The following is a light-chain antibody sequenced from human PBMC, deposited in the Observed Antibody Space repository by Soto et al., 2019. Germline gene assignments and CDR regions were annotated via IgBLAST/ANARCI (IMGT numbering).Light chain of an antibody. CDR1: QPLPNFY. CDR3: QRYGSSPEYT. CDR2: DAS. V-gene: IGKV3-20*01. J-gene: IGKJ2*01. Sequence: TQSPGTLSLSPGERATLSCRASQPLPNFYFAWYQQKPGQAPRVLIYDASTRAPGIPDRFSGSGSGTDFSLTISRLEPEDSAIYYCQRYGSSPEYTFGQGTKLEIK.